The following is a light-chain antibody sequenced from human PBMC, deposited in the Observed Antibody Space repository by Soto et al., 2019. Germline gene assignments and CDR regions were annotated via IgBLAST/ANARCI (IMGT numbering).Light chain of an antibody. CDR2: DVS. V-gene: IGLV2-14*03. CDR1: SSDVGGYNF. J-gene: IGLJ2*01. CDR3: TSYTTSSTVV. Sequence: QSALTQPAAVSGSPGQSITISCTGTSSDVGGYNFVYWYHQHPGKAPKVMIYDVSDRPSGVSERFSGSKSGNAASPTISGLQAEDEADYYCTSYTTSSTVVFGGVTKMTVL.